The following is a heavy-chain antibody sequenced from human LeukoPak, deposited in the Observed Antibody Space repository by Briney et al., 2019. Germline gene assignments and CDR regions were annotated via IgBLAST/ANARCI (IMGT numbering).Heavy chain of an antibody. CDR3: ARARALFDY. CDR1: GFTFSSYG. Sequence: VRPGRSLILSCAASGFTFSSYGMHWVRQAPGTGLEWVAVIWYDGSNKYYADSVKGRFTISRDNSKNTLYLQMNSLRAEDTAVYYCARARALFDYWGQGTLVTVSS. V-gene: IGHV3-33*01. J-gene: IGHJ4*02. CDR2: IWYDGSNK.